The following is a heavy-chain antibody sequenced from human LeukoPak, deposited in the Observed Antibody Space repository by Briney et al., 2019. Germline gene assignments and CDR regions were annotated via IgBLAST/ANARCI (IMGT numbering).Heavy chain of an antibody. CDR2: ISSSSSYI. Sequence: GGSLRLSCAASGFTFSSYSMNWVRQAPGKGLEWVSSISSSSSYIYYADPVKGRFTISRDNAKNSLYLQMNSLRDEDTAVYYCARPYDSSGYAPDVAFDIWGQGTMVTVSS. D-gene: IGHD3-22*01. CDR3: ARPYDSSGYAPDVAFDI. J-gene: IGHJ3*02. V-gene: IGHV3-21*01. CDR1: GFTFSSYS.